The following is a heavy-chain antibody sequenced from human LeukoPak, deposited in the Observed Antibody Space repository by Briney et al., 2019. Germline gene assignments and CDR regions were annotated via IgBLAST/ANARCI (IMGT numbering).Heavy chain of an antibody. Sequence: PGGSLRLSCEASGFAFSFFAISWLRQPAGKGLEWVSTINANSVTRSYAASVTGRFTISRDNSKNTVYLQLNTLRAEDTAVYYCAKPVSGGLAVTADWFDPWGQGTLVVVSS. CDR1: GFAFSFFA. J-gene: IGHJ5*01. CDR3: AKPVSGGLAVTADWFDP. D-gene: IGHD6-19*01. CDR2: INANSVTR. V-gene: IGHV3-23*01.